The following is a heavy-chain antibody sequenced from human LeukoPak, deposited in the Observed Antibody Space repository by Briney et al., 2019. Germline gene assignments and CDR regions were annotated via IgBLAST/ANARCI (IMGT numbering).Heavy chain of an antibody. V-gene: IGHV5-51*01. J-gene: IGHJ4*02. CDR2: IYPGDSDT. Sequence: GESLKISCKGSGYSFTNYWIGWVRQMPGKGLEWMGIIYPGDSDTRYSPSFQGQVTISADKSISTAYLQWSSLKASDTAMYYCARPSNYDILTALYWGQGTLVTVSS. CDR1: GYSFTNYW. CDR3: ARPSNYDILTALY. D-gene: IGHD3-9*01.